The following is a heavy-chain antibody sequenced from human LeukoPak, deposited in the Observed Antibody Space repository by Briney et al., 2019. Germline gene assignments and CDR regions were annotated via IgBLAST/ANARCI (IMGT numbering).Heavy chain of an antibody. CDR2: ISSSSSTI. D-gene: IGHD2-2*01. Sequence: GGSLRLSCAASGFTFSSYSMNWVRQAPGKGLEWVSYISSSSSTIYYADSLKGRFTISRDAAENSLYLQMNSLRAEDTAVYYCARDSSVTAAPIDYWGQGTLVTVSS. V-gene: IGHV3-48*01. CDR1: GFTFSSYS. CDR3: ARDSSVTAAPIDY. J-gene: IGHJ4*02.